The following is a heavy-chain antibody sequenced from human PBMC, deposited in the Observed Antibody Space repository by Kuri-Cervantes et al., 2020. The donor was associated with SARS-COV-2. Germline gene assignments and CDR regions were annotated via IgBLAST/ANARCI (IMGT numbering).Heavy chain of an antibody. V-gene: IGHV4-59*08. Sequence: SETLSLTCTVSGGFNSTYYWSWIRQPPGKGLEWIGYIYYSGSTNYNPSLKSRVTISVDTSKNQFSLKLSSVTAADTAVYYCARTSSGYYYYFDYWGQGTLVTVSS. CDR2: IYYSGST. CDR1: GGFNSTYY. CDR3: ARTSSGYYYYFDY. D-gene: IGHD3-22*01. J-gene: IGHJ4*02.